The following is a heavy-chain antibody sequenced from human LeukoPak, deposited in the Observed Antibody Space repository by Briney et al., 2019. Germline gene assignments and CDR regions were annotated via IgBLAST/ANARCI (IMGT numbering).Heavy chain of an antibody. V-gene: IGHV3-7*01. Sequence: GGSLRLSCAASGFTFSTYWMSWVRQAPGKGLEWVANIKQDGSEKDYVDSVKGRFTISRDNPKNSLYLQMNSLRAEDTAVYYCARYCGGDCYGMDVWGQGTTVTVSS. J-gene: IGHJ6*02. CDR1: GFTFSTYW. D-gene: IGHD2-21*02. CDR2: IKQDGSEK. CDR3: ARYCGGDCYGMDV.